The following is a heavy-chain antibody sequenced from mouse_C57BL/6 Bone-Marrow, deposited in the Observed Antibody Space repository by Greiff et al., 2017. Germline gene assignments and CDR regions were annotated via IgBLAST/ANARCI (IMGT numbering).Heavy chain of an antibody. CDR2: VYPYNGGS. J-gene: IGHJ4*01. Sequence: VQLQQSGPVLVKPGPSVKISCKASGFTFTDYYMHWVNQSHGKSLEWIGLVYPYNGGSSSNQKFKGKATLTVDPSSSTALRELNSVTSEDSAVYYWARLPYESYAMDYWGQGTSVTVSS. CDR1: GFTFTDYY. CDR3: ARLPYESYAMDY. D-gene: IGHD2-3*01. V-gene: IGHV1-36*01.